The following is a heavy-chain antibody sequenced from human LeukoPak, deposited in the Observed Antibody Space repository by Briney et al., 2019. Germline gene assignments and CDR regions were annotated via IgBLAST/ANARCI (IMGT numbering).Heavy chain of an antibody. J-gene: IGHJ4*02. CDR2: IDYGGST. CDR1: GGAFRDHQ. Sequence: SETLSLTCAVYGGAFRDHQWSWIRQPPGKGLEWIGTIDYGGSTYYNPSLKSRATISIDTSKNQFSLTLSPVTAADTAVYYCAREYTLYISGWFIDYWGQGTVVTVSS. D-gene: IGHD6-19*01. V-gene: IGHV4-34*01. CDR3: AREYTLYISGWFIDY.